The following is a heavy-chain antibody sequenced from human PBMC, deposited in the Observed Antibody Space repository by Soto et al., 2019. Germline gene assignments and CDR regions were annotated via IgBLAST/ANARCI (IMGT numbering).Heavy chain of an antibody. V-gene: IGHV3-30-3*01. CDR3: ARDRRSSTSLPRPYYYYYGMDV. Sequence: GGSLRLSXAASGFTFSSYAMHWVRQAPGKGLEWVAVISYDGSNKYYADSVKGRFTISRDNSKNTLYLQMNSLRAEDTAVYYCARDRRSSTSLPRPYYYYYGMDVWGQGTTVTVSS. J-gene: IGHJ6*02. D-gene: IGHD2-2*01. CDR2: ISYDGSNK. CDR1: GFTFSSYA.